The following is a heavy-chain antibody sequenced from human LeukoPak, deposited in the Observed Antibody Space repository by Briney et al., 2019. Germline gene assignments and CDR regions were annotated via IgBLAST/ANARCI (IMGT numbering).Heavy chain of an antibody. CDR1: GDSISTYY. D-gene: IGHD6-13*01. V-gene: IGHV4-59*01. CDR3: ARGEGTAAAFDY. J-gene: IGHJ4*02. Sequence: SETLSLTXTVSGDSISTYYWSWILQPPRKGVQWSGGIYYSGSTTYNPSLKGRVTISVHTSKKQFSLNLSSVTPADTAMYFCARGEGTAAAFDYWGQETLVTASP. CDR2: IYYSGST.